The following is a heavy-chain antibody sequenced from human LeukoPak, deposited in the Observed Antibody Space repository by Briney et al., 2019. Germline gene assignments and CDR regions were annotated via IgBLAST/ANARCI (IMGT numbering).Heavy chain of an antibody. CDR1: GGTFSSYA. CDR3: ARGAATARDAFDI. CDR2: IIPIFGTA. J-gene: IGHJ3*02. V-gene: IGHV1-69*05. D-gene: IGHD1-26*01. Sequence: SVKVSCKASGGTFSSYAISWVRQAPGQGLEWMGRIIPIFGTANYAQKFQGRVTITTDESTSTAYMELSSLRSEDTAVYNCARGAATARDAFDIWGQGTMVTVSS.